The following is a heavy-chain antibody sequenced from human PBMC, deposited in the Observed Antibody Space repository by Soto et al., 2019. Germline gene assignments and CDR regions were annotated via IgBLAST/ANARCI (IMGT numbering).Heavy chain of an antibody. CDR3: AREEGLLWFGELAAFDI. Sequence: QVQLVQSGAEVKKPGASVKVSCKASRYTFTSYAMHWVRQAPGQRLEWMGWINAGNGNTKYSQKFQGRVTITRDTSASTAYMELSSLRSEDTAVYYCAREEGLLWFGELAAFDIWGQGTMVTVSS. CDR1: RYTFTSYA. CDR2: INAGNGNT. J-gene: IGHJ3*02. V-gene: IGHV1-3*01. D-gene: IGHD3-10*01.